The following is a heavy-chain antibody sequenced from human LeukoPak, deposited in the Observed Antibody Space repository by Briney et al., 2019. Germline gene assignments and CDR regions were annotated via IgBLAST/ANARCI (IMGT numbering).Heavy chain of an antibody. Sequence: SVKVSCKASGYTFTGYYMHWVRQAPGQGLEWMGRIIPIFGTANYAQKFQGRVTITTDESTSTAYMELSSLRSEDTAVYYCASAKSGWSPDYWGQGTLVTVSS. D-gene: IGHD6-19*01. J-gene: IGHJ4*02. CDR3: ASAKSGWSPDY. CDR1: GYTFTGYY. V-gene: IGHV1-69*05. CDR2: IIPIFGTA.